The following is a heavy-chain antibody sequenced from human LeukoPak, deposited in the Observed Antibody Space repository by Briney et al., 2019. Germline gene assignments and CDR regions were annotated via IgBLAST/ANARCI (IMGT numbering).Heavy chain of an antibody. CDR3: ARDSSGSLDY. CDR1: GFTFSSDW. V-gene: IGHV3-7*03. D-gene: IGHD1-26*01. J-gene: IGHJ4*02. Sequence: GGSLRLSCAVSGFTFSSDWMIWVRQAPGKGLEWVANINPDGSEKNYVDSVRGRFTISRDNNKDSLYLQMNSLRTEDTALYYCARDSSGSLDYWGQGTLVTVSS. CDR2: INPDGSEK.